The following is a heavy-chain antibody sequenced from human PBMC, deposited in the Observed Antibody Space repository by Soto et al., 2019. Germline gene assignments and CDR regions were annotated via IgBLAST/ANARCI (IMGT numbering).Heavy chain of an antibody. CDR2: ISGSGGST. D-gene: IGHD3-16*01. J-gene: IGHJ4*02. Sequence: GVLRLSCAASGFTFSSYAMSWVRQAPGKGLEWVSAISGSGGSTYYADSVKGRFTISRDNSKNTLYLQMNSLRAEDTAVYYCAEEMALRLGGAYWGQGTLVTVSS. CDR3: AEEMALRLGGAY. V-gene: IGHV3-23*01. CDR1: GFTFSSYA.